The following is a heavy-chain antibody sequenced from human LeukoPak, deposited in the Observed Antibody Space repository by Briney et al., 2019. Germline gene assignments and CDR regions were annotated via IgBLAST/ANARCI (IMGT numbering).Heavy chain of an antibody. V-gene: IGHV4-34*01. CDR1: GGSLSGYY. CDR3: ARGPPLTYNILTGYYIFDY. D-gene: IGHD3-9*01. J-gene: IGHJ4*02. CDR2: INHSGST. Sequence: SETLSLTCAVYGGSLSGYYWRWIRQPPGKGLEWIGEINHSGSTNYNPSLKSRVTISLDTPKNQFSLKLSSVTAADTAAYYCARGPPLTYNILTGYYIFDYWGQGTRVTVSS.